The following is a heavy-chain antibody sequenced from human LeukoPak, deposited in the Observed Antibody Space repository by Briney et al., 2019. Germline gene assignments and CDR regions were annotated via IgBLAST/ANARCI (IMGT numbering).Heavy chain of an antibody. Sequence: PGGSLRLSCAASGFTFSSYAMHWVRQAPGKGLEWVAVISYDGSNKYYADSVKGRFTISRDNSKNTLYLQMNSLRAEDTAVYYCARGGGYNLLSAFDIWGQGTMVTVSS. CDR1: GFTFSSYA. D-gene: IGHD5-24*01. CDR2: ISYDGSNK. V-gene: IGHV3-30-3*01. CDR3: ARGGGYNLLSAFDI. J-gene: IGHJ3*02.